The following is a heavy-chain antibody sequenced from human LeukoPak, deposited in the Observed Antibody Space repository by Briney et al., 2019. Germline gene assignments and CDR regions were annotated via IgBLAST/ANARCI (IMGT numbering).Heavy chain of an antibody. CDR2: MFYTGST. CDR3: ARDVGRYLLDY. Sequence: PSETLSLTCSISGGSITSHWWSWIRQPPGKGLEWIAYMFYTGSTNYNPSLKSRVTISMDTSKNQVSLKLSSVTAADTAVYYCARDVGRYLLDYWGQGTLVTVSS. CDR1: GGSITSHW. D-gene: IGHD3-9*01. J-gene: IGHJ4*02. V-gene: IGHV4-59*11.